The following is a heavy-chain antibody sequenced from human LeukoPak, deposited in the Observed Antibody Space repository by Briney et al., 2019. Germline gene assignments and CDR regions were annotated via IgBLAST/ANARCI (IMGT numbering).Heavy chain of an antibody. D-gene: IGHD6-13*01. CDR1: GYSFTSYW. CDR3: ARLRGVAAAGSYNWFDP. Sequence: GESLKISCKGSGYSFTSYWIGWVRQMPGKGLEWMGIIYPGDSDTRYSPSFQGQVTISADKSISTAYLQWSSLKVSDTAMYYCARLRGVAAAGSYNWFDPWGQGTLVTVSS. V-gene: IGHV5-51*01. J-gene: IGHJ5*02. CDR2: IYPGDSDT.